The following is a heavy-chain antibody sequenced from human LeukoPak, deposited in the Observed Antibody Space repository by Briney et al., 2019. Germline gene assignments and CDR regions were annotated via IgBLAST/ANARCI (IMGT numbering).Heavy chain of an antibody. Sequence: GSLRLSCAASGFTFGSYEMNWVRQAPGKGLEWVSYISSSGSTIYYADSVKGRFTISRDNAKNSLYLQMNSLRAEDTAVYYCARDHPSLYFDYWGQGTLVTVSS. CDR3: ARDHPSLYFDY. CDR2: ISSSGSTI. V-gene: IGHV3-48*03. CDR1: GFTFGSYE. J-gene: IGHJ4*02.